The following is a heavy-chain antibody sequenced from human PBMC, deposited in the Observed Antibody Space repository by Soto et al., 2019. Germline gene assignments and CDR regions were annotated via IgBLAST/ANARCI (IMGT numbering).Heavy chain of an antibody. V-gene: IGHV3-30*18. CDR2: ISYDGSNK. CDR3: AKDRPFFDY. J-gene: IGHJ4*02. CDR1: GFTFSSYG. Sequence: PGGSLRLSCAASGFTFSSYGMHWVRQAPGKGLEWVAVISYDGSNKYYADSVKGRFTISRDNSKNTLYLQMNSLRAEVTAVYYCAKDRPFFDYWGQGTLVTVSS. D-gene: IGHD6-6*01.